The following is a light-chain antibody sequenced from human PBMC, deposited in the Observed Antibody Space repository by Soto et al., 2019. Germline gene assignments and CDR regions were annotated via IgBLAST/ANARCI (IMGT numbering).Light chain of an antibody. V-gene: IGKV3-15*01. Sequence: EIVMTQSPATLSVSPGERVTLSCRASQSVSGNLAWYQQKPGQAPRLLIYGASTRATRFPARFSGSGSGTEFTLTISSLQPEDFAVYYCQQYNNWLFTFGGGTRVEIK. CDR3: QQYNNWLFT. CDR1: QSVSGN. CDR2: GAS. J-gene: IGKJ4*01.